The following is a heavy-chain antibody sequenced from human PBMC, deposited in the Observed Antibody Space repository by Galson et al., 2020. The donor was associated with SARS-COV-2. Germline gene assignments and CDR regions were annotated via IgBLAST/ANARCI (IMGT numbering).Heavy chain of an antibody. J-gene: IGHJ4*02. D-gene: IGHD2-8*01. CDR2: IYWDDDQ. CDR1: VFSLSTSGMC. V-gene: IGHV2-70*11. CDR3: TVMVLSGARGRGAADS. Sequence: SGPTLVKPTQTLTLTCTFSVFSLSTSGMCVSWVRQPPGKALEWLARIYWDDDQYYSTSLKTRPTLSKDTSKNQVVLTMTNMDPLDTATYYCTVMVLSGARGRGAADSCGQGTLVAVSS.